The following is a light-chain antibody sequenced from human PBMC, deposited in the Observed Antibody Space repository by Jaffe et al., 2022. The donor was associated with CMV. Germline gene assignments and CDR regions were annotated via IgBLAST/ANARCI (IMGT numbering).Light chain of an antibody. J-gene: IGKJ1*01. CDR1: QSVSSK. CDR3: QQYNNWPRT. CDR2: GAS. Sequence: EIVMTQSPATLSVSPGERATLSCRASQSVSSKLAWYQQKLGQAPRLLIYGASTRATGIPARFSGSGSGTEFTLTISSLQSEDFAVYYCQQYNNWPRTFGQGTRVEIK. V-gene: IGKV3-15*01.